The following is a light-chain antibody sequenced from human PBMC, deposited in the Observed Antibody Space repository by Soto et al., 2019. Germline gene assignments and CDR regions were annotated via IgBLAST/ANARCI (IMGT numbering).Light chain of an antibody. CDR3: QHYSSSPPEFT. J-gene: IGKJ3*01. Sequence: EIVLTQSPGTLSLSLGERATLSCRASQSVSSSYLAWYQQRPGQAPRLLIFGASYRATGIPDRFSGSGSGTDFTLTISRLEPEDFAVYYCQHYSSSPPEFTFGPGTKVDSK. CDR2: GAS. V-gene: IGKV3-20*01. CDR1: QSVSSSY.